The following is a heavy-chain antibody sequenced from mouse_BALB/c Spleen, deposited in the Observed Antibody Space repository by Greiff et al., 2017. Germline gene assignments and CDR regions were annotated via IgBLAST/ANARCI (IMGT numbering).Heavy chain of an antibody. CDR3: ARGHGSSYEGYAMDY. Sequence: EVKLMESGGGLVKPGGSLKLSCAASGFTFSSYAMSWVRQTPEKRLEWVASISSGGSTYYPDSVKGRFTISRDNARNILYLQMSSLRSEDTAMYYCARGHGSSYEGYAMDYWGQGTSVTVSS. CDR2: ISSGGST. V-gene: IGHV5-6-5*01. CDR1: GFTFSSYA. D-gene: IGHD1-1*01. J-gene: IGHJ4*01.